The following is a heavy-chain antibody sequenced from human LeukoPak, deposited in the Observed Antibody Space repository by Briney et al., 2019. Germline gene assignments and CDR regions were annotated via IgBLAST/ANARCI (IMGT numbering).Heavy chain of an antibody. CDR3: ARGDNYVFDV. J-gene: IGHJ2*01. CDR2: ISHDGST. D-gene: IGHD5-24*01. CDR1: GGSISSSNW. V-gene: IGHV4-4*02. Sequence: SETLSLTCVVSGGSISSSNWWSWVRQPPEKGLEWIGEISHDGSTNYNPSLKSRVTISVDKSNNHSSLKLTSVTAADTAMYYCARGDNYVFDVWGRGTLVSVSS.